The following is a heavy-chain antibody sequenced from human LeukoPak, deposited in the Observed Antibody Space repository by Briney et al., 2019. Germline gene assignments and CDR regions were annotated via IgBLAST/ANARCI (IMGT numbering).Heavy chain of an antibody. CDR1: GFTFSSYS. CDR3: ARDPRGVWGSYRYGS. Sequence: GGSLRLSCAASGFTFSSYSMNWVRQAPGKGLEWVSSISGSSSYIYYADSVKGRFTISRDNAKNSLYLQMSSLRAEDTAVYYCARDPRGVWGSYRYGSGGQGTLVTVSS. D-gene: IGHD3-16*02. CDR2: ISGSSSYI. V-gene: IGHV3-21*01. J-gene: IGHJ4*02.